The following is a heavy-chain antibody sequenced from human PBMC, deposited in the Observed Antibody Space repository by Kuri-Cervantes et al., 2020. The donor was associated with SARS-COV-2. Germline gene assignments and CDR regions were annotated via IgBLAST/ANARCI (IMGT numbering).Heavy chain of an antibody. CDR2: IYYSGST. V-gene: IGHV4-39*01. Sequence: SETLSLTCTVSGGSISSSSYYWGWIRQPPGKGLEWIGSIYYSGSTYYNPSLKSRVTISVDTSKNQFSLKLSSVTAADTAVYYCARALPHLEWLFNDAFDIWGQGTMVTVSS. CDR1: GGSISSSSYY. CDR3: ARALPHLEWLFNDAFDI. D-gene: IGHD3-3*01. J-gene: IGHJ3*02.